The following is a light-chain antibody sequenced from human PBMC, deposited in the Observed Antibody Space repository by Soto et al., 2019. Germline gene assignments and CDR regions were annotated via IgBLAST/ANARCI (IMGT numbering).Light chain of an antibody. V-gene: IGLV2-14*01. CDR1: SSDVGAYTS. J-gene: IGLJ2*01. CDR3: SSYTSTSTRVV. Sequence: QSALTQPASVSGSPGQSITISCTGTSSDVGAYTSVSWYQQHPGKAPKLMIYEVSNRPSGVSSRFSGSKSANTASLTISGLQAEDEADYYCSSYTSTSTRVVFGGGTKLTVL. CDR2: EVS.